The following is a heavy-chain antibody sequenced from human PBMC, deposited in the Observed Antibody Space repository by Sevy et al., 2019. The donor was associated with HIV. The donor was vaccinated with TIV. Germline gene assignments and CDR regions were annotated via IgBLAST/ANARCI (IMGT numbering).Heavy chain of an antibody. V-gene: IGHV3-33*01. J-gene: IGHJ4*02. CDR2: IWFDESNT. Sequence: GGSLRLSCAASGFTFSTYGMQWVRQAPGKGLEWVAVIWFDESNTYYADSVKGRFTISRDIAKNTLHLQMNSLRAEDTAVYYCARDLEFYDYGDYGPAFMPDYWGQGTLVTVSS. D-gene: IGHD4-17*01. CDR1: GFTFSTYG. CDR3: ARDLEFYDYGDYGPAFMPDY.